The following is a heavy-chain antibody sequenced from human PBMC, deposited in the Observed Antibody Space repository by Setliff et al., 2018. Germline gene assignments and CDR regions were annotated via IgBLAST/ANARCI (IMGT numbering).Heavy chain of an antibody. CDR3: AKDNNYYDSGGYNYYFDY. CDR1: GFTFSSYG. Sequence: QAGGSLRLSCAASGFTFSSYGIHWVRQAPGKGLEWVAVISYDGNNKYYADSVRGRFTISRDNSKNTLYLQMNSLRAEDTAVYYCAKDNNYYDSGGYNYYFDYWGQGTLVTVSS. CDR2: ISYDGNNK. J-gene: IGHJ4*02. V-gene: IGHV3-30*18. D-gene: IGHD3-22*01.